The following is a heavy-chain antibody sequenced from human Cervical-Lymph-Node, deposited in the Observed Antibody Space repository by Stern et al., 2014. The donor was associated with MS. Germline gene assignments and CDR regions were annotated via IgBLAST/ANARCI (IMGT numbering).Heavy chain of an antibody. CDR3: ARKGAIVPAAIENWFDS. Sequence: QVQLQESGPGLVTPSQTLSLTCTVSGDSISSGGYFWSWIRQHPGKGLEWIGYIYHSGSTYYNPSLQSRVTISVDTSKNQFSLNLSSVTAADTAVYYCARKGAIVPAAIENWFDSWGQGTLVTVSS. CDR2: IYHSGST. D-gene: IGHD2-2*01. CDR1: GDSISSGGYF. J-gene: IGHJ5*01. V-gene: IGHV4-31*03.